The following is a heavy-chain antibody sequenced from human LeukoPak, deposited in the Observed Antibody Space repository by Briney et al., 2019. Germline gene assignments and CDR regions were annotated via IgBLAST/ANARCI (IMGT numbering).Heavy chain of an antibody. J-gene: IGHJ4*02. CDR2: ISGSGGST. V-gene: IGHV3-23*01. CDR1: GFTFSSYA. CDR3: AKGDTDYYDSSGYYSGIDY. Sequence: GGSLRLSCAASGFTFSSYAMSWVRQAPGKGLGWVSAISGSGGSTYYADSVKGRFTISRDNSKNTLYLQMNSLRAEDTAVYYCAKGDTDYYDSSGYYSGIDYWGQGTLVTVSS. D-gene: IGHD3-22*01.